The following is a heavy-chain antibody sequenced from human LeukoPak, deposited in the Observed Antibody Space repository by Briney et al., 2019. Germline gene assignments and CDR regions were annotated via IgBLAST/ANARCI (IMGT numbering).Heavy chain of an antibody. CDR1: GYTFTSYG. CDR3: ARPDYGDYLFDY. CDR2: ISAYNGNT. J-gene: IGHJ4*02. V-gene: IGHV1-18*04. D-gene: IGHD4-17*01. Sequence: ASVKVSCKASGYTFTSYGISWVRQAPGQGLEWMGWISAYNGNTNYAQKLQGRVTMTTDTSTSTAYMELRSLRSDDTAVYHCARPDYGDYLFDYWGQGALVTVSS.